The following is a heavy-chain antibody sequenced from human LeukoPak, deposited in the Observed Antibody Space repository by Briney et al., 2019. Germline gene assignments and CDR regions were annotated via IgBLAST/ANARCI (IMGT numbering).Heavy chain of an antibody. CDR3: ARWYYYGHDDC. Sequence: GGSLRLSCAASGLTFSSYWMSWVRQAPGKGLEWVANIKEDGSEKHYADSVKGRFTISRDNAKNTLYLQMNSLRAEDTAVYYCARWYYYGHDDCWGQGTLVTVSS. CDR2: IKEDGSEK. J-gene: IGHJ4*02. D-gene: IGHD3-10*01. V-gene: IGHV3-7*03. CDR1: GLTFSSYW.